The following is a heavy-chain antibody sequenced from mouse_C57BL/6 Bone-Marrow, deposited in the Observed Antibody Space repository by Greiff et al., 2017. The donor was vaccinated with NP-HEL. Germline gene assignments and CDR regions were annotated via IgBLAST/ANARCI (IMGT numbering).Heavy chain of an antibody. J-gene: IGHJ1*03. CDR3: ARRAVVAHGWYFDV. D-gene: IGHD1-1*01. CDR1: GYTFTSYW. CDR2: IDPSDSET. V-gene: IGHV1-52*01. Sequence: VQLQQSGAELVRPGSSVKLSCKASGYTFTSYWMHWVKQRPIQGLEWIGNIDPSDSETHYNQKFKDKATLTVDKSSSTAYMQLSSLTSEDSAVYYGARRAVVAHGWYFDVWGTGTTGTVSS.